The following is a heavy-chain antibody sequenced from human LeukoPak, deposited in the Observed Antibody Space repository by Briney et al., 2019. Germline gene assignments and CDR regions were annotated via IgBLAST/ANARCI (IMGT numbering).Heavy chain of an antibody. Sequence: PSQTLSLTCTVSGGSISSGDYYWSWIRQPPGKGLEWIGYIYYSGSTYYNPSLKSRVTISVDTSKNQFSLKLSSVTAADTAVYYCARDKGVEGDFWSGLMDVWGKGTTVTVSS. J-gene: IGHJ6*03. CDR3: ARDKGVEGDFWSGLMDV. V-gene: IGHV4-30-4*08. CDR1: GGSISSGDYY. D-gene: IGHD3-3*01. CDR2: IYYSGST.